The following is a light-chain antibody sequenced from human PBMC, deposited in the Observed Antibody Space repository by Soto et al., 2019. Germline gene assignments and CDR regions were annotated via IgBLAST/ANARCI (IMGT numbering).Light chain of an antibody. J-gene: IGKJ3*01. CDR3: QQYGSSPFT. V-gene: IGKV3-20*01. CDR1: QRVTRTY. Sequence: EVVLTQSPDTLSISPGERAILSCRASQRVTRTYIAWYQQKPGQAPRLLIYAASTRAADIPDRFSGGGSGTDFRLAISRLEPEDFAVYFCQQYGSSPFTFGPGTKVDLK. CDR2: AAS.